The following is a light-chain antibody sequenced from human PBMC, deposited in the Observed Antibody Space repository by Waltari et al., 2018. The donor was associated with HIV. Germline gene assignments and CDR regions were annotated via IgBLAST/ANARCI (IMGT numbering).Light chain of an antibody. J-gene: IGKJ1*01. Sequence: TQSPATLSLSPGDRATLSCRASETVSYYLAWYQQRPGQAPRLLVYDASKRATGIPARFSGSGSGTDFTLTISSLEPEDFAVYYCQQRTNWWTFGQGTKVEI. CDR3: QQRTNWWT. V-gene: IGKV3-11*01. CDR1: ETVSYY. CDR2: DAS.